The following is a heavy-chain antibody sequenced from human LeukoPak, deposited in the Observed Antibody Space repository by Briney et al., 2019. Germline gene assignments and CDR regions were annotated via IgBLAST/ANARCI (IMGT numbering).Heavy chain of an antibody. V-gene: IGHV4-31*03. CDR3: ARAYYYDSSGYPPFEP. CDR1: GGSISSGGYY. Sequence: SQTLSLTCTVSGGSISSGGYYWSWIRQHPGKGLEWIGYVYYSGSTYYNPSLKSRVTISVDTSKNQFSLKLSSVTAADTAVYYCARAYYYDSSGYPPFEPWGQGTLVTVSS. J-gene: IGHJ5*02. CDR2: VYYSGST. D-gene: IGHD3-22*01.